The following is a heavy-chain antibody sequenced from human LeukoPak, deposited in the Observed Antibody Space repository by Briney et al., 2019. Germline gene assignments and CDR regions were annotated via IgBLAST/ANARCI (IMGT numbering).Heavy chain of an antibody. CDR1: GGSISNYY. V-gene: IGHV4-59*08. J-gene: IGHJ6*02. CDR3: ARSDCSTTSCIAYYGMDV. Sequence: PSETLSLTCTVSGGSISNYYWNWIRQPPGKGLEWIGYIYYSGSTNYNPSLKSRVTISVDTSKNQFSLKLSSMTAADTAVYYCARSDCSTTSCIAYYGMDVSGQRTTVTVSS. D-gene: IGHD2-2*01. CDR2: IYYSGST.